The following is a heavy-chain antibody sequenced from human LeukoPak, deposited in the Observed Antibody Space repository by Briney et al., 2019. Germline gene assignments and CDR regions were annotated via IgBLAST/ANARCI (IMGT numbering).Heavy chain of an antibody. J-gene: IGHJ4*02. CDR2: ISAYNGNT. Sequence: GASVKVSCKASGYTFTSYGISWVRQAPGQGLEWVGWISAYNGNTNYAQKLQGRVTMTTDTSTSTAYMELRSLRSDDTAVYYCARSTYGSGSYYPDFDYWGQGTLVTVSS. V-gene: IGHV1-18*01. CDR1: GYTFTSYG. D-gene: IGHD3-10*01. CDR3: ARSTYGSGSYYPDFDY.